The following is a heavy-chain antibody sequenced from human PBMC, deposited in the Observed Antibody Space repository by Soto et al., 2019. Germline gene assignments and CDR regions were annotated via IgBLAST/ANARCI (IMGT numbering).Heavy chain of an antibody. Sequence: EVQLEESGGGSVQPGRSLRLSCAASGFNFDDYVMHWVRQGPGKGLEWVSGINWDSGRIGYADSVKGRFTISRDNAKKYLYLDMNRLRPEDTALYYCVKDSSRNWNYGYVEYWGQGTLVTVSS. CDR2: INWDSGRI. V-gene: IGHV3-9*01. CDR3: VKDSSRNWNYGYVEY. D-gene: IGHD1-7*01. J-gene: IGHJ4*02. CDR1: GFNFDDYV.